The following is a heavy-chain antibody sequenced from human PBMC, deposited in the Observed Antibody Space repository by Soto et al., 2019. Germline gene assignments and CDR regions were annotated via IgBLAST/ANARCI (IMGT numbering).Heavy chain of an antibody. V-gene: IGHV1-46*01. J-gene: IGHJ3*02. CDR1: GYTFINYY. CDR2: INPTGGST. D-gene: IGHD3-22*01. Sequence: ASVKVSCKASGYTFINYYIHWVRQAPGHGLEWMAIINPTGGSTNYAQKFQGRVTLTMDESTSTAYMELSSLTSEDTAMYYCARGSVLLGDSSGSRNAFDIWGQGRMVTASS. CDR3: ARGSVLLGDSSGSRNAFDI.